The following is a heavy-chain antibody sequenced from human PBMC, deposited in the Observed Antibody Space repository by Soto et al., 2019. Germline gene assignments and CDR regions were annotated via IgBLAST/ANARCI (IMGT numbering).Heavy chain of an antibody. Sequence: GGSLRLSCAASGFTFSSYAMHWVRQAPGKGLEWVSAISGSGSNTYYADSVKGRFTISRDNSKNTLYLQMNSLRAEDTAVYYCAKDRYSSGWYPYAFDIWGQGTMVTVSS. CDR3: AKDRYSSGWYPYAFDI. CDR2: ISGSGSNT. V-gene: IGHV3-23*01. CDR1: GFTFSSYA. J-gene: IGHJ3*02. D-gene: IGHD6-19*01.